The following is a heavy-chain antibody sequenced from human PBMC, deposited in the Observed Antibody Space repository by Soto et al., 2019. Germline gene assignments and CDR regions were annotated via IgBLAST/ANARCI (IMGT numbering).Heavy chain of an antibody. CDR3: AKDPMRPIAVAANFDY. CDR1: GFIFSNYY. V-gene: IGHV3-23*01. Sequence: PGGSLRLSCAASGFIFSNYYMSWIRQAPGQGLEWVSAISGSGGSTYYADSVKGRFTISRDNPKNTLYLQMNSLRAEDTAVYYCAKDPMRPIAVAANFDYWGQGTLVTVSS. J-gene: IGHJ4*02. D-gene: IGHD6-19*01. CDR2: ISGSGGST.